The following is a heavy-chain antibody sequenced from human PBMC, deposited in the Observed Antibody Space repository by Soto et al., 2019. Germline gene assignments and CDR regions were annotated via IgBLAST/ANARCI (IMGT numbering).Heavy chain of an antibody. J-gene: IGHJ3*02. CDR3: ARAPYYDFWSAPDAFDI. Sequence: SQTLSLTCAISGDSVSSNSAAWNWIRQSPSRGLEWLGRTYYRSKWYNDYAVSVKSRITINPDTSKNKFSLQLNSVTPEDTAVYYCARAPYYDFWSAPDAFDIWGQGTMVTV. V-gene: IGHV6-1*01. CDR2: TYYRSKWYN. D-gene: IGHD3-3*01. CDR1: GDSVSSNSAA.